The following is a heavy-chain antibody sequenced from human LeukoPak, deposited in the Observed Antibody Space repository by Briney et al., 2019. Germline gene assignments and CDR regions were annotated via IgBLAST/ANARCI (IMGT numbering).Heavy chain of an antibody. V-gene: IGHV3-9*01. CDR3: ASSTLGRRFDY. Sequence: PGRSLRLSCAASGFTFDDYAMHWVRQAPGKGLEWVSGISWNSGSIGYADSVKGRFTISRDNVKNTLYLQMNSLRAEDTAVYYCASSTLGRRFDYWGQGTLVTVSS. D-gene: IGHD7-27*01. CDR2: ISWNSGSI. J-gene: IGHJ4*02. CDR1: GFTFDDYA.